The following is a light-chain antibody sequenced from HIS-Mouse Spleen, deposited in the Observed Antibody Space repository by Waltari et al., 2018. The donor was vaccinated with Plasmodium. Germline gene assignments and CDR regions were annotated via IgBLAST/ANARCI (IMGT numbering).Light chain of an antibody. CDR1: SDINVGSYN. Sequence: QPVLTQPPSSSASPGESARLTCTLPSDINVGSYNIYWYQQKPGSPPRYLLYYYSDSDKGQGSGVPSRFSGYKDASANTGILLSSGLQSEDEADYYCMSWPSNASGVFGGGTKLTVL. J-gene: IGLJ3*02. CDR2: YYSDSDK. CDR3: MSWPSNASGV. V-gene: IGLV5-37*01.